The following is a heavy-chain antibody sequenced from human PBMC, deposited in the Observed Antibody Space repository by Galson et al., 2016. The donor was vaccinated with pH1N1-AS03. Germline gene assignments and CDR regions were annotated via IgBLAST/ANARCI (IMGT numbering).Heavy chain of an antibody. Sequence: TLSLTCSVSGGSMKSFKWSWIRQPPGKGLEWIGHTYDDGHSDYNASLKSRVTISADTSRSHFSLKLTSVTAADTAVYYCARYWSGFDYWGQGTLVTVSS. CDR2: TYDDGHS. CDR3: ARYWSGFDY. J-gene: IGHJ4*02. CDR1: GGSMKSFK. D-gene: IGHD2-15*01. V-gene: IGHV4-59*01.